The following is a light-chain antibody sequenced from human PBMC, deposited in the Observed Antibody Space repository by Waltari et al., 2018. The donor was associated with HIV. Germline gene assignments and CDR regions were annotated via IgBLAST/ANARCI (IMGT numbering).Light chain of an antibody. Sequence: DVLLTKFPPLLSASVGVRVTITCRASHNLRNYLAWYQKKPGRAPKLLIYGASTLQSGVSSRLAGSGSGAYFTLTISGLQPEDFATYYCQQQTSYPLTFGPGTRVEVK. V-gene: IGKV1-9*01. J-gene: IGKJ3*01. CDR2: GAS. CDR3: QQQTSYPLT. CDR1: HNLRNY.